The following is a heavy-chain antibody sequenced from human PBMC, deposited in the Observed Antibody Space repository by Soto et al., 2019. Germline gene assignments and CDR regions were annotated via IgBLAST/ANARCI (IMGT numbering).Heavy chain of an antibody. Sequence: GGSLRLSCAASGFTFSSYSMNWVRQAPGKGLEWVSYISSSSSTIYYADSVKGRFTISRDNAKNSLYLQMNSLRAEDTAVYYCAGRGGYYDFWSGYSTYYYYMDVWGKGTTVTVSS. CDR2: ISSSSSTI. J-gene: IGHJ6*03. CDR1: GFTFSSYS. CDR3: AGRGGYYDFWSGYSTYYYYMDV. V-gene: IGHV3-48*01. D-gene: IGHD3-3*01.